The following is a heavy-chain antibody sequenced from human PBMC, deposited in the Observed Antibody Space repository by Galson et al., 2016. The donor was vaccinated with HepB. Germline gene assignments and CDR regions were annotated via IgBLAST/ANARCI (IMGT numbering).Heavy chain of an antibody. CDR2: ISNSGGGGSQ. V-gene: IGHV3-23*01. Sequence: SLRLSCAASGFTFRSYAMSWVRQSPGKGLEWVSEISNSGGGGSQYDAESVRGRFIISRDNSKNMLYLQMNSLRGEDTAMYYCARVNGWWVPFDFWGQGTLVTVSS. D-gene: IGHD2-15*01. CDR3: ARVNGWWVPFDF. CDR1: GFTFRSYA. J-gene: IGHJ4*02.